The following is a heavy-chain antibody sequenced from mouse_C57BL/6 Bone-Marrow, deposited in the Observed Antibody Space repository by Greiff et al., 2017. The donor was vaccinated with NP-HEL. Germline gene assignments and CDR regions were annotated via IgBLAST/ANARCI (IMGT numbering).Heavy chain of an antibody. CDR2: IDPENGDT. V-gene: IGHV14-4*01. J-gene: IGHJ4*01. D-gene: IGHD6-1*01. CDR1: GFNIKDDY. Sequence: VQLKESGAELVRPGASVKLSCTASGFNIKDDYMHWVKQRPEQGLEWIGWIDPENGDTEYASKFQGKATITADTSSNTAYLQLSSLTSEDTAVYYCTTAGVLLCAMDYWGQGTSLTVSS. CDR3: TTAGVLLCAMDY.